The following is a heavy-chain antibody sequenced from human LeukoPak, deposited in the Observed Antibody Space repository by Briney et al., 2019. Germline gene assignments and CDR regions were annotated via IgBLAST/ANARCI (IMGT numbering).Heavy chain of an antibody. J-gene: IGHJ6*03. Sequence: SVKVSCKASGGTFSSYAISWVRQAPGQGLAWMGGIIPIFGTANYAQKFQGRVTITADESTSTAYMELSSLRSEDTAGYYCARVQHRWCGEFVYGYYYYMDVWGKGTTVTISS. CDR2: IIPIFGTA. CDR1: GGTFSSYA. V-gene: IGHV1-69*13. D-gene: IGHD3-10*01. CDR3: ARVQHRWCGEFVYGYYYYMDV.